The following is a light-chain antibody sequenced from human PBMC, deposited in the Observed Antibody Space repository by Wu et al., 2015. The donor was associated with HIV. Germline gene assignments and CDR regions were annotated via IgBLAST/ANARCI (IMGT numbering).Light chain of an antibody. J-gene: IGKJ4*01. CDR1: QRISNY. Sequence: DIQLTQSPSFLSTSVGERVTITCRASQRISNYLAWFQQKPREAPKLLIYAASTLQNGVPPRFSGSASGTDFTLTISSLQPEDFATCYCQQTNSFPLTFGGGTKVEIK. V-gene: IGKV1-9*01. CDR3: QQTNSFPLT. CDR2: AAS.